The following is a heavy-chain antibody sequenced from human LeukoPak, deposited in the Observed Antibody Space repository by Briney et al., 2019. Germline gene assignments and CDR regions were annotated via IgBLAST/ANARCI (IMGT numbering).Heavy chain of an antibody. CDR1: GFTFSSYG. J-gene: IGHJ4*02. Sequence: GRSLRLSCAASGFTFSSYGMYWVRQAPGKGLEWVAVISSDGTNKYYADSVKGRFTISRDNSKSTLYLQMNSLRAEDTAVYYCAKDWATLDYWGQGTLVTVSS. CDR2: ISSDGTNK. CDR3: AKDWATLDY. D-gene: IGHD2-15*01. V-gene: IGHV3-30*18.